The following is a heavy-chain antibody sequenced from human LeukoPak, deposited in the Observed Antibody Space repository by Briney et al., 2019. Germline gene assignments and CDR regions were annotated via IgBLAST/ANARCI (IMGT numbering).Heavy chain of an antibody. CDR1: RFTCCCLA. CDR2: MRSNGDTT. V-gene: IGHV3-23*01. CDR3: AKGQGLDDGVFDS. J-gene: IGHJ4*02. Sequence: GVSVTLSCTASRFTCCCLAMMWLAQAPGKGRVGVSTMRSNGDTTYNADSVKGRFTISRDNSKNTLYLELNSLRVEDTATFYCAKGQGLDDGVFDSWGQGTMVTVSS. D-gene: IGHD3/OR15-3a*01.